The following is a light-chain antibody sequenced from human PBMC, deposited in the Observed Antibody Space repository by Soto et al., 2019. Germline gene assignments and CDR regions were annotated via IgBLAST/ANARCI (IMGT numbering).Light chain of an antibody. Sequence: QSVLTQPPSASGTPGQTVTISSSGSSSNIGSNYVFWYQHLSGTAPKLLIYGNNQRPSGVPDRFSGSRSGTSASLAISGLRPEDEADYYCAVWDDSLSGVVFGGGTKLTVL. CDR3: AVWDDSLSGVV. V-gene: IGLV1-47*01. CDR2: GNN. J-gene: IGLJ3*02. CDR1: SSNIGSNY.